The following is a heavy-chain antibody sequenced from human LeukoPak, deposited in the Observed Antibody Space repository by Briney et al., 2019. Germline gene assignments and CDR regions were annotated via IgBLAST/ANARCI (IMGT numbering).Heavy chain of an antibody. Sequence: ASVKASCKASGYTFTSYFMHWVRQAPGHGLEWMGIINPSGGTTTYAQKFQGRVTVTRDTSTSTVYMELSSLTFEDTAVYYCANSGSYTQFDYWGQGTLVPVYS. CDR3: ANSGSYTQFDY. D-gene: IGHD3-10*01. CDR2: INPSGGTT. J-gene: IGHJ4*02. V-gene: IGHV1-46*01. CDR1: GYTFTSYF.